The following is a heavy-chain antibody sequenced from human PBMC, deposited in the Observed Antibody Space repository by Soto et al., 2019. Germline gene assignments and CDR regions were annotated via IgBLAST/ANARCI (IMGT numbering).Heavy chain of an antibody. J-gene: IGHJ6*02. CDR2: INPNSGGT. CDR1: GYTFTSYA. Sequence: ASVKVSCKASGYTFTSYAMHWVRQAPGQRPEWMGWINPNSGGTNYAQKFQGWVTMTRDTSISTAYMELSRLRSDDTAVYYCARSLGYDHPYGMDVWGQGTTVTVSS. V-gene: IGHV1-2*04. D-gene: IGHD3-16*01. CDR3: ARSLGYDHPYGMDV.